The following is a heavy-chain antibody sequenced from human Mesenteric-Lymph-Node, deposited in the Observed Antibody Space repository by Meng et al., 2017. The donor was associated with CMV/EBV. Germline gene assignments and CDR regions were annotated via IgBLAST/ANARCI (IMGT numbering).Heavy chain of an antibody. J-gene: IGHJ6*02. V-gene: IGHV3-30*02. D-gene: IGHD3-10*01. CDR3: AKDMRSLYGSGSYHYYYGMDV. CDR2: VRYDGGDK. CDR1: GFTFSSYG. Sequence: GGSLRLSCAASGFTFSSYGMHWVRQAPGKGLEWVAFVRYDGGDKFYAHSVKGRFTISRDNSKNSLYLQMNSLRAEDTALYYCAKDMRSLYGSGSYHYYYGMDVWGQGTTVTVSS.